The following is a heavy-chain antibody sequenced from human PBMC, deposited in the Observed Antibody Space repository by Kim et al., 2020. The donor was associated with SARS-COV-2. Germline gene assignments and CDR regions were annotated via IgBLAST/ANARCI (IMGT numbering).Heavy chain of an antibody. V-gene: IGHV5-51*01. D-gene: IGHD6-13*01. CDR1: GYSFTSYW. Sequence: GESLKISCKGSGYSFTSYWIGWVRQMPGKGLEWMGIIYPGDSDTRYSPSFQGQVTISADKSISTAYLQWSSLKASDTAMYYCARRPGSISTGDYWFDPWGQGTLVTVSS. CDR2: IYPGDSDT. CDR3: ARRPGSISTGDYWFDP. J-gene: IGHJ5*02.